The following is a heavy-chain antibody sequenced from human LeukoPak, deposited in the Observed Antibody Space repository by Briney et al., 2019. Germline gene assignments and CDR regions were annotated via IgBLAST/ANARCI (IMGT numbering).Heavy chain of an antibody. CDR2: LHSNDDT. J-gene: IGHJ4*02. CDR3: TRGHAAMGDY. Sequence: GRSLRLSCAPSDLTVIANYMTWVRQAAGEGLECVSVLHSNDDTYYAASVRGRSTISRDSSNHMLYLQMNSLRAEDTAVYYGTRGHAAMGDYWGQGTLVTVSS. CDR1: DLTVIANY. D-gene: IGHD5-18*01. V-gene: IGHV3-53*01.